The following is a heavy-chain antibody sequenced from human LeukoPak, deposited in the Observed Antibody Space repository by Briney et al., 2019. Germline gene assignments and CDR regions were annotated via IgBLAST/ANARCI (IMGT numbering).Heavy chain of an antibody. CDR3: ARGYWPYDSSGYYFDY. CDR2: IYHSGST. J-gene: IGHJ4*02. V-gene: IGHV4-30-2*01. CDR1: GGSISSGGYY. D-gene: IGHD3-22*01. Sequence: SQTLSLTCTVSGGSISSGGYYWSWIRQPPGKGLEWIGYIYHSGSTYYNPSLKSRVTISVDTSKNQFSLNLNSVTAADTAVYYCARGYWPYDSSGYYFDYWGQGTLVTVSS.